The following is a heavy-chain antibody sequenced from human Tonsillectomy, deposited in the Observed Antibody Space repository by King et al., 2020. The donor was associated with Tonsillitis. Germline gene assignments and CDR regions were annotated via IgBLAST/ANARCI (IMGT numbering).Heavy chain of an antibody. CDR2: IGTAGDT. Sequence: VQLVESGGGLVQPGGSLRLSCAASGFTFSSYDMHWVRQATGKGLEWVSAIGTAGDTYYPGSVKGRFTISRENAKNSSYLQMNSLRAGDTAVYYCAREVNWAGWYFDLWGRGTLVTVSS. CDR3: AREVNWAGWYFDL. J-gene: IGHJ2*01. D-gene: IGHD3-10*01. V-gene: IGHV3-13*01. CDR1: GFTFSSYD.